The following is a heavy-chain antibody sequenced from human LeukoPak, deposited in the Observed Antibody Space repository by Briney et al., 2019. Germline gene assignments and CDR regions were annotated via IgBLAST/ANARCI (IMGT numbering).Heavy chain of an antibody. Sequence: SETLSLTCAIYGGSFSGYYWSWIRQPPGKGLEWIGEINHSGSTNYNPSLKSRVTISVDTSKNQFSLKLSSVTAADTAVYYCAVIAAAGTAYFDYWGQGTLVTVSS. V-gene: IGHV4-34*01. CDR1: GGSFSGYY. CDR2: INHSGST. J-gene: IGHJ4*02. D-gene: IGHD6-13*01. CDR3: AVIAAAGTAYFDY.